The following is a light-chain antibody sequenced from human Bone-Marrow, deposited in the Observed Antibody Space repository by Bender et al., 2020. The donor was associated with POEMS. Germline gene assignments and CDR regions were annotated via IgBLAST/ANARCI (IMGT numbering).Light chain of an antibody. CDR3: QAWDRNTAA. Sequence: SYELTQPPSVSLSPGQTASITCSGDQLGDKYVCWYQQKPGQSPVLVMYQDSKRPSGIPERFSGSNSGNTATLTISGTQAMDEADYYCQAWDRNTAAFGGGTKLTVL. CDR2: QDS. V-gene: IGLV3-1*01. J-gene: IGLJ2*01. CDR1: QLGDKY.